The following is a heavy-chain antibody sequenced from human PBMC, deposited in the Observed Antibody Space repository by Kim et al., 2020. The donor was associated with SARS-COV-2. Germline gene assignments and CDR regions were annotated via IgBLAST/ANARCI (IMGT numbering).Heavy chain of an antibody. J-gene: IGHJ4*02. CDR3: ARDVVGYSYGYFFDY. CDR1: GGSISSYY. V-gene: IGHV4-4*07. D-gene: IGHD5-18*01. CDR2: IYTSGST. Sequence: SETLSLTCTVSGGSISSYYWSWIRQPAGKGLEWIGRIYTSGSTNYNPSLKSRVTMSVDTSKNQFSLKLSSVTAADTAVYYCARDVVGYSYGYFFDYWGQATLVTVSS.